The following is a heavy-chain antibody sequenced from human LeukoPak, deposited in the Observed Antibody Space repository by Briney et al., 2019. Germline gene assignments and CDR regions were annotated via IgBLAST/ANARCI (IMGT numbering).Heavy chain of an antibody. J-gene: IGHJ6*03. CDR1: TGSISSGGYY. CDR3: GRVLPNYDFWSGSDYNYMDV. D-gene: IGHD3-3*01. V-gene: IGHV4-31*03. CDR2: IYYSGST. Sequence: SETLSLTSTVSTGSISSGGYYWRSIRQHPGKGLEWIGYIYYSGSTYYNPSLKSRVTITVDTSKNQFSLKLSSVTAADTAVYCCGRVLPNYDFWSGSDYNYMDVWGKGTTVTVSS.